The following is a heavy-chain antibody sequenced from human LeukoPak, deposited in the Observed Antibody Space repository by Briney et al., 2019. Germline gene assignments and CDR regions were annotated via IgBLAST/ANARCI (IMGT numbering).Heavy chain of an antibody. CDR1: GGSISSGGYY. D-gene: IGHD5-18*01. V-gene: IGHV4-31*03. CDR2: IYYSGST. Sequence: SETLSLTCTVSGGSISSGGYYWSWIRQHPGKGLEWIGYIYYSGSTYYSPSLKSRVTISVDTSKNQFSLKLSSVTAADTAVYYCARDREYSYGSGRYYYGMDVWGQGTTVTVSS. CDR3: ARDREYSYGSGRYYYGMDV. J-gene: IGHJ6*02.